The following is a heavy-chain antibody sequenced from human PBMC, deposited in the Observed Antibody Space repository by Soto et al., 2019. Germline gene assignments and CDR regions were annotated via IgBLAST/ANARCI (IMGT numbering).Heavy chain of an antibody. J-gene: IGHJ6*02. CDR3: ARGNNWNYYYYYGMDV. V-gene: IGHV4-34*01. CDR1: GGSFSGYY. Sequence: SETLSLTCAVYGGSFSGYYWSWIRQPPGKGLEWIGEINHSGSTNYNPSLKSRVTISVDTSKNQFSLKLSSVTAADTAVYYCARGNNWNYYYYYGMDVWGQGTTGTVS. CDR2: INHSGST. D-gene: IGHD1-1*01.